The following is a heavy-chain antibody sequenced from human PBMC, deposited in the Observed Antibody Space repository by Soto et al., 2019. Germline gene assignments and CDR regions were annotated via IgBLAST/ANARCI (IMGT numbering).Heavy chain of an antibody. J-gene: IGHJ4*02. D-gene: IGHD2-15*01. CDR2: IYYSGST. V-gene: IGHV4-39*01. CDR1: GGSITGAYY. Sequence: PSETLSLTCNVSGGSITGAYYWNWIRQHPGKGLEWIGSIYYSGSTYYNPSLKSRVTISVDTSKNQFSLKLSSVTAADTAVYYCARSSVVVVAAPLYYFDYWGQGTLVTVSS. CDR3: ARSSVVVVAAPLYYFDY.